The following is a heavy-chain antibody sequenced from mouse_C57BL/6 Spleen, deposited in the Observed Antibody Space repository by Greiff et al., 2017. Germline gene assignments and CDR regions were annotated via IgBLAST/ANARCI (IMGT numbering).Heavy chain of an antibody. CDR2: ISDGGSYT. Sequence: EVQRVESGGGLVKPGGSLKLSCAASGFTFSSYAMSWVRQTPEKRLAWVATISDGGSYTYYPDNVKGRFTISRDNAKNNLYLQMSHLKSEDTAMYYCAIYDYDTDYYAMDYWGQGTSVTVSS. CDR1: GFTFSSYA. CDR3: AIYDYDTDYYAMDY. D-gene: IGHD2-4*01. V-gene: IGHV5-4*01. J-gene: IGHJ4*01.